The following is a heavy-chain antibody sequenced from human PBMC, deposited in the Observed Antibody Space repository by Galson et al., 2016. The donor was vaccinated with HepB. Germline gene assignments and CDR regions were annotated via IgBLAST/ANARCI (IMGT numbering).Heavy chain of an antibody. CDR1: GTSITSYY. CDR2: VYYTGRA. J-gene: IGHJ4*02. CDR3: AAGRLPRYFGF. V-gene: IGHV4-59*01. D-gene: IGHD3-10*01. Sequence: SETLSLTCTVSGTSITSYYWSWIRQSPGKGLEWIGYVYYTGRAYYNPFLKSRVNISVDMSKRQFSLILASVTAADTAVYYCAAGRLPRYFGFCGLGIVVFVSS.